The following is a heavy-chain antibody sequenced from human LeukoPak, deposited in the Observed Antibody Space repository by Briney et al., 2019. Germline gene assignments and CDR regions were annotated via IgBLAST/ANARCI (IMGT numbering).Heavy chain of an antibody. CDR1: GYTFTSYG. CDR3: ARPVDYSSAFDP. D-gene: IGHD4-11*01. V-gene: IGHV1-18*01. Sequence: ASVKVSCKASGYTFTSYGISWVRQAPGQGLEWMGWISAYNGNTNYAQKLQGRVTMTTDTSTSTVYMELRSLRSDDTAVYYCARPVDYSSAFDPWGQGTLVTVSS. CDR2: ISAYNGNT. J-gene: IGHJ5*02.